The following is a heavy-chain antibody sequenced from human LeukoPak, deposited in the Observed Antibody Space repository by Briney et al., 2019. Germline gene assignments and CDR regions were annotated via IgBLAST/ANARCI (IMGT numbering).Heavy chain of an antibody. CDR3: AREGRRDGYN. Sequence: SETLSLTCGVYGGSFSGFYWSWIRQPPGNGLEWIGEIDHSGSTYYNSSLKSRVIISVDTSKNHFSLKLSSVTAADTAVYYCAREGRRDGYNWGQGTLVTVSS. CDR2: IDHSGST. V-gene: IGHV4-34*01. CDR1: GGSFSGFY. D-gene: IGHD5-24*01. J-gene: IGHJ4*02.